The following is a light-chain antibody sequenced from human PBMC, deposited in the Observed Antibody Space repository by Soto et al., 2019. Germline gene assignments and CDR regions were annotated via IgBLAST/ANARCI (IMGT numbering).Light chain of an antibody. J-gene: IGLJ1*01. CDR3: CSCTSISTFV. CDR1: SSDVGVNNY. CDR2: EVN. Sequence: QSALTQPASVSGSPGQSITASCTGTSSDVGVNNYVSWYQRHPGKAPKLIIYEVNNRPSGVSNRFSGSKSGNTASLTISGLQAEDEADYFCCSCTSISTFVFGSGTRSPS. V-gene: IGLV2-14*01.